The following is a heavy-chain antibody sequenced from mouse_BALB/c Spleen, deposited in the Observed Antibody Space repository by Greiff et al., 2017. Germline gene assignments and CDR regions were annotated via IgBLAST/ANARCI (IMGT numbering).Heavy chain of an antibody. V-gene: IGHV1-4*02. CDR1: GYTFTSYT. CDR2: INPSSGYT. Sequence: VQLQQSAAELARPGASVKMSCKASGYTFTSYTMHWVKQRPGQGLEWIGYINPSSGYTEYNQKFKDKTTLTADKSSSTAYMQLSSLTSEDSAVYYCARVYDGYSWYFDVWGAGTTVTVSS. D-gene: IGHD2-3*01. J-gene: IGHJ1*01. CDR3: ARVYDGYSWYFDV.